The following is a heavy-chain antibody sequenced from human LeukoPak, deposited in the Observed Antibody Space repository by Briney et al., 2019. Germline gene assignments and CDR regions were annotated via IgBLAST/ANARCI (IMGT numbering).Heavy chain of an antibody. D-gene: IGHD3-22*01. CDR2: IIPIFGTA. CDR1: GGTFSSYA. Sequence: SVKVSCKASGGTFSSYAISWVRQAPGQGLEWMGGIIPIFGTANYAQEFQGRVTITADESTSTAYMELSSLTSDDTAVYYCARDGHRRYYYESSDYRFDYWGQGTLVTVSS. J-gene: IGHJ4*02. V-gene: IGHV1-69*13. CDR3: ARDGHRRYYYESSDYRFDY.